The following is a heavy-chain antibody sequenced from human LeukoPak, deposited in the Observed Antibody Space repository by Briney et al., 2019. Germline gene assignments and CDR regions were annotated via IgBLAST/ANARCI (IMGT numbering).Heavy chain of an antibody. Sequence: GGSLRLSCAASEFTFSSYAMSWVRQAPGKGLEWVSAISGSGGSTYYADSVKGRFTISRDNSKNTLYLQMNSLRAEDTAVYYCAKKINSSSSRAFDYWGQGTLVTVSS. J-gene: IGHJ4*02. V-gene: IGHV3-23*01. D-gene: IGHD6-6*01. CDR3: AKKINSSSSRAFDY. CDR2: ISGSGGST. CDR1: EFTFSSYA.